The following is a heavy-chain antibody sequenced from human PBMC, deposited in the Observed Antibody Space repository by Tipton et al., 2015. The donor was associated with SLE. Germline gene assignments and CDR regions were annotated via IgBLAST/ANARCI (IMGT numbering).Heavy chain of an antibody. CDR3: ARDCTSGVCYTTSFDY. Sequence: TLSLTCAVYGGSFSDYSWSWIRQPPGKGLEWIGEINHSGSTNYNPSLKSRVTISIDTSKNQFSLMLSSVTAGDTAVYYCARDCTSGVCYTTSFDYWGQGTLVTVSP. CDR1: GGSFSDYS. D-gene: IGHD2-8*01. CDR2: INHSGST. J-gene: IGHJ4*02. V-gene: IGHV4-34*01.